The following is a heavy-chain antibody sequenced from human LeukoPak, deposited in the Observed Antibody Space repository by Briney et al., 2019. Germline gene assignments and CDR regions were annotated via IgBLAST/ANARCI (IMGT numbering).Heavy chain of an antibody. CDR1: GFTFSAYG. Sequence: GGSLRLSCAASGFTFSAYGMSWVRQSPRKGLEWVSGVSGADGTTYYADSVKGRFTISRDNSKSTLYLQMNSLRAEDTAVYYCARASGSPTGDYYYYYGMDVWGQGTTVTVSS. CDR2: VSGADGTT. J-gene: IGHJ6*02. V-gene: IGHV3-23*01. CDR3: ARASGSPTGDYYYYYGMDV. D-gene: IGHD1-26*01.